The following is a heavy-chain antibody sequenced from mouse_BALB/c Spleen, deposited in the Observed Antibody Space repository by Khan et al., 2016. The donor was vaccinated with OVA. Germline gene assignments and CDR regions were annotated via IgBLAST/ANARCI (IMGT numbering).Heavy chain of an antibody. CDR2: IHYNGST. J-gene: IGHJ1*01. CDR3: ARRSV. Sequence: EVQLQESGPGLVKPSQSLTLTCTVTGYSITSDYAWNWIRQFPGSKLEWMGYIHYNGSTSYNPSLKSRISITRDTSKNQFFLQLNSVTTEDTATYDCARRSVWGAGTTVTVSS. CDR1: GYSITSDYA. V-gene: IGHV3-2*02.